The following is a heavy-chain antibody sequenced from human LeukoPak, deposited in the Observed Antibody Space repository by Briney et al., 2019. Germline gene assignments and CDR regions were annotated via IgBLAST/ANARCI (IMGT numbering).Heavy chain of an antibody. Sequence: PGGSLRLSCAASGFTFSSYWMSWVRQAPGKGLEWVANIKQDGSEKYYVDSVKGRFTISRDNAKNSLYLQMNSLRAEDTAVYYCARDWVTTSYKWFDPWCQGTLVTVSS. CDR2: IKQDGSEK. J-gene: IGHJ5*02. D-gene: IGHD4-17*01. CDR1: GFTFSSYW. CDR3: ARDWVTTSYKWFDP. V-gene: IGHV3-7*01.